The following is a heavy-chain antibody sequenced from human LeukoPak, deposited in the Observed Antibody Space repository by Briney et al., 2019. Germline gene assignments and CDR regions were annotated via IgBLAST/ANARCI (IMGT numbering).Heavy chain of an antibody. Sequence: GSLRLSCAASGFSFNDYQMTWIRQPPGKGLEWIGSISGSTYYTPSLKSRVTISVDTSRNQFSLKLSSVTAADTAVYYCARLNEGRDYGDYRKDYWGQGTLVTVSS. J-gene: IGHJ4*02. CDR2: ISGST. CDR1: GFSFNDYQ. D-gene: IGHD4-17*01. CDR3: ARLNEGRDYGDYRKDY. V-gene: IGHV4-38-2*01.